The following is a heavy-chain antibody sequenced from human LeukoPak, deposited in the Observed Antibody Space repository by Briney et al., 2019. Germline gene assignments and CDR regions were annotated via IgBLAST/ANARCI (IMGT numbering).Heavy chain of an antibody. D-gene: IGHD3-16*02. CDR3: ARAQYDYVWGSYRQYYFDY. CDR2: INHSGST. J-gene: IGHJ4*02. V-gene: IGHV4-34*01. Sequence: TSETLSLTCAVYGGSFSGYYWSWIRQPPGKGLEWIGEINHSGSTNYNPSLKSRVTISVDTSKNQFSLKLSSVTAADTAVYYCARAQYDYVWGSYRQYYFDYWGQGTLVTVSS. CDR1: GGSFSGYY.